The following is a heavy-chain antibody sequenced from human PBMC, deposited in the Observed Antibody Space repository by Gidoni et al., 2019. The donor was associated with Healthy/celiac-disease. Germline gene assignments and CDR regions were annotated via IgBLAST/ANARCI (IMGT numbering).Heavy chain of an antibody. V-gene: IGHV1-69*06. CDR3: ARDLSTLVGGSYDY. CDR1: VGTFSSYA. Sequence: QVQLVQSGAEVKKPGSSVQVSCKASVGTFSSYAISWVRQAPGQGLEWMGGIIPIFGTANYAQKFQGRVTITADKSTSTAYMELSSLRSEDTAAYYCARDLSTLVGGSYDYWGQGTLVTVSS. J-gene: IGHJ4*02. D-gene: IGHD2-15*01. CDR2: IIPIFGTA.